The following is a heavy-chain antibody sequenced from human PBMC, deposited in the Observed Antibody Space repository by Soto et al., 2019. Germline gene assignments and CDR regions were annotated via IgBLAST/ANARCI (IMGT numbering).Heavy chain of an antibody. CDR3: ASYYYDSSGYYPVLAP. CDR2: IIPIFGTA. J-gene: IGHJ5*02. Sequence: SVKVSCKASGGTFSSYAISWVRRAPGQGLEWMGGIIPIFGTANYAQKFQGRVTITADKSTSTAYMELSSLRSEDTAVYYCASYYYDSSGYYPVLAPWGQGTLVTVSS. CDR1: GGTFSSYA. D-gene: IGHD3-22*01. V-gene: IGHV1-69*06.